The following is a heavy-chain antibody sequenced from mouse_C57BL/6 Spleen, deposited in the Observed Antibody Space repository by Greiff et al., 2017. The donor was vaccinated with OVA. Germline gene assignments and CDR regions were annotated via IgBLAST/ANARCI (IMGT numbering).Heavy chain of an antibody. CDR3: ARRSVVYAMDY. J-gene: IGHJ4*01. CDR1: GYNFTNYW. CDR2: IYPGGGYT. Sequence: QVQLQQSGAELVRPGTSVKMSCKASGYNFTNYWIGWAKQRPGHGLEWIGDIYPGGGYTNYNEKFKGKATLTADKSSSTAYLQFSSLTSEDAAIYYCARRSVVYAMDYWGQGTSVTVSS. V-gene: IGHV1-63*01. D-gene: IGHD1-1*02.